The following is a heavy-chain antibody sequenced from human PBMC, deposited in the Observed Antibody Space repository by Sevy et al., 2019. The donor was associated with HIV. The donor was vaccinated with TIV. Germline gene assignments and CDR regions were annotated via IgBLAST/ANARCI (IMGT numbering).Heavy chain of an antibody. Sequence: GGSLRLSCAASGFTLSGYSISWVRQAPGKGLEWVSSVTPGTDIYYGDSVRGRFTASRDNAKNSVYLQMNSLRDEDTAVYYCARDFLTGDRQEAFDIWGQGTKVTVSS. CDR2: VTPGTDI. CDR3: ARDFLTGDRQEAFDI. V-gene: IGHV3-21*06. CDR1: GFTLSGYS. D-gene: IGHD7-27*01. J-gene: IGHJ3*02.